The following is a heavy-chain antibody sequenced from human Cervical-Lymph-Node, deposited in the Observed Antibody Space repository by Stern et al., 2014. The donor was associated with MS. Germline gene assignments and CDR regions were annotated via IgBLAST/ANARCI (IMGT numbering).Heavy chain of an antibody. CDR3: ARSSTVTPNAFDI. J-gene: IGHJ3*02. D-gene: IGHD4-17*01. CDR2: IYHSAST. V-gene: IGHV4-30-2*01. Sequence: QVQLQESGSGLVKPSQTLSLTCAVSGGSISSGGYSWLWIRQPPGKGLEWIGYIYHSASTYYHPCLMSRVIISVDRSKNQFSLKLSSVTAADTAVYYCARSSTVTPNAFDIWGQGTMVTVSS. CDR1: GGSISSGGYS.